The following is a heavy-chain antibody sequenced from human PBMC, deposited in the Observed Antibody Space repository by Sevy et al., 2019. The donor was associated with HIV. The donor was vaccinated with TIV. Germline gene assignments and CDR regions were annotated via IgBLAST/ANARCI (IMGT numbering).Heavy chain of an antibody. D-gene: IGHD6-6*01. CDR3: ARDSGLYSSSPFDY. V-gene: IGHV3-30-3*01. CDR2: ISYDGGEK. J-gene: IGHJ4*02. CDR1: GFTFSRFA. Sequence: GGSLRLSCAASGFTFSRFALHWVRQAPGKGLEWVAVISYDGGEKYYEDSVKGRITISRDNSKNTVFLQMNSLRPEDTAVYYCARDSGLYSSSPFDYWGQGTLVTVSS.